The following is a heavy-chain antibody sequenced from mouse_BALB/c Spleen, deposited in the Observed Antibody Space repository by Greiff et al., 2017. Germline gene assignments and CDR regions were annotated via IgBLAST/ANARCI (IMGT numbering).Heavy chain of an antibody. CDR3: ARGEYGNNYYAMDY. J-gene: IGHJ4*01. CDR2: INPNNGGT. CDR1: GYTFTDYN. Sequence: EVQLKESGPELVKPGASVKIPCKASGYTFTDYNMDWVKQSHGKSLEWIGDINPNNGGTIYNQKFKGKATLTVDKSSSTAYMELRSLTSEDTAVYYCARGEYGNNYYAMDYWGQGTSVTVSS. D-gene: IGHD2-10*02. V-gene: IGHV1-18*01.